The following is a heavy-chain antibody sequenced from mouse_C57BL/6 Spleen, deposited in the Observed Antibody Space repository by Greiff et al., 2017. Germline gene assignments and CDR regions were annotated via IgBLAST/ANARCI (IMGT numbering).Heavy chain of an antibody. CDR3: ARDSYYAMDY. Sequence: QVQLQQSGAELARPGASVKLSCKASGYTFTSYGISWVKQRTGQGLEWSGEIYPRSGNTYYNEKFKGKATLTADKSSSTAYMELRSLTSEDSAVYFCARDSYYAMDYWGQGTSVTVSS. V-gene: IGHV1-81*01. J-gene: IGHJ4*01. CDR2: IYPRSGNT. CDR1: GYTFTSYG.